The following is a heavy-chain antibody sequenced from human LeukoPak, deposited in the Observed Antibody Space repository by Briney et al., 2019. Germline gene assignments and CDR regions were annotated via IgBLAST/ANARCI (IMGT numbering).Heavy chain of an antibody. V-gene: IGHV3-23*01. Sequence: GGSLRLSCASSGFTFSNYAMTWVRQAPGRGLEWVSAISGGGTYTYYADSVKGRSTIPRDNSKNTLYLQMNSLRAEDTAVYYCAKGKYSSSWYFDYWGQGTLVTVSS. J-gene: IGHJ4*02. CDR2: ISGGGTYT. CDR1: GFTFSNYA. CDR3: AKGKYSSSWYFDY. D-gene: IGHD6-13*01.